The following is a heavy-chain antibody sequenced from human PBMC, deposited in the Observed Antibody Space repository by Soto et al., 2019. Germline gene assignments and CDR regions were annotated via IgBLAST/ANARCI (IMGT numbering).Heavy chain of an antibody. J-gene: IGHJ6*03. Sequence: GASVKVSCKASGYTFTGYYRHWVRQATGQGLEWMGWMNPNSGNTGYAQKFQGRVTMTRNTSISTAYMELSSLRSEDTAVYYCARGVDTAMVLMDVWGKGTTVTVSS. CDR1: GYTFTGYY. CDR2: MNPNSGNT. V-gene: IGHV1-8*02. CDR3: ARGVDTAMVLMDV. D-gene: IGHD5-18*01.